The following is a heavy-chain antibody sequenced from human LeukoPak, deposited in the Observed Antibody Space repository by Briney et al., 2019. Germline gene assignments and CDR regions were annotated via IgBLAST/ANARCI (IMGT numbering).Heavy chain of an antibody. CDR1: GGSISSSNCY. Sequence: SETLSLTCAVSGGSISSSNCYWGWIRQPPGKGLEWIGSIYFSGGTYYNASLKSRVTISVDTSKNQFSLKLSSVTAADTAVYYCARQTGSGLFSLPGGQGTLVTVSS. CDR2: IYFSGGT. D-gene: IGHD3-10*01. V-gene: IGHV4-39*01. J-gene: IGHJ4*02. CDR3: ARQTGSGLFSLP.